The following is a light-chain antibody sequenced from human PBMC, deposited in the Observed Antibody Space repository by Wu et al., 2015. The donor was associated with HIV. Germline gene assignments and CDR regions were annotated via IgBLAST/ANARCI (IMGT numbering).Light chain of an antibody. V-gene: IGKV1-39*01. Sequence: DVQMTQSPSSLSASIGDRVTITCRTSQNINNFLNWYQQRPGKAPKLLISAASNLQSDAPPRFSGSGSGTDFTLTITNLQPEDFASYFCQETSSIPPAFGQGTR. CDR1: QNINNF. CDR3: QETSSIPPA. J-gene: IGKJ5*01. CDR2: AAS.